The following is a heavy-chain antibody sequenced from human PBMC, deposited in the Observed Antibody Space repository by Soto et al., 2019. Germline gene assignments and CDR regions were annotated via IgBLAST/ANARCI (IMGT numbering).Heavy chain of an antibody. J-gene: IGHJ4*02. CDR1: GGSISSYY. CDR2: IYYSGST. Sequence: PSETLSLTCTASGGSISSYYWSWIRQPPGKGLEWIGYIYYSGSTNYNPSLKSRVTISVDTSKNQFSLKLSSVTAADTAVYYCARDSHSGRYYEGDYFDYWGQGTLVTVSS. V-gene: IGHV4-59*01. CDR3: ARDSHSGRYYEGDYFDY. D-gene: IGHD1-26*01.